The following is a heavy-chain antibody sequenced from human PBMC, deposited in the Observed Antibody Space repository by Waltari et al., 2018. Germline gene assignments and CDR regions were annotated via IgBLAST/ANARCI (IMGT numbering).Heavy chain of an antibody. CDR1: GGSFSGYY. J-gene: IGHJ4*02. CDR2: INHRGST. V-gene: IGHV4-34*01. Sequence: QVQLQQWGAGLLKPSETLSLTCAVYGGSFSGYYWSWIRQPPGKGLEWIGEINHRGSTNNNPSLKSRVTISVYTSKNQFSLKLGSVTAADTAVYYCARHAERGYCSSTSCYFGYWGQGTLVTVSS. D-gene: IGHD2-2*01. CDR3: ARHAERGYCSSTSCYFGY.